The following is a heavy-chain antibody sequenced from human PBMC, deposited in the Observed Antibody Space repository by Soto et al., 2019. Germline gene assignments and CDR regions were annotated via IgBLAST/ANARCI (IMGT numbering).Heavy chain of an antibody. Sequence: QVQLQESGPGLVKPSQTLSLTCTVSGGSISSGGYYWSWIRQHPGKGLEWIGYIYYSGSTYYNLSLKSRVTISVDTSKNQFSLKLSSVTAADTAVYYCARGKKYYYDSSGPTMYFDYWGQGTLVTVSS. V-gene: IGHV4-31*03. CDR1: GGSISSGGYY. D-gene: IGHD3-22*01. CDR2: IYYSGST. CDR3: ARGKKYYYDSSGPTMYFDY. J-gene: IGHJ4*02.